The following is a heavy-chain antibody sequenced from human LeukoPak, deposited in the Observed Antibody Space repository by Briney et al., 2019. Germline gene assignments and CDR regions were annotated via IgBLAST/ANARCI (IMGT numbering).Heavy chain of an antibody. D-gene: IGHD6-19*01. CDR3: ARGGEVGLVLAFDI. CDR2: TYYRSKWYN. J-gene: IGHJ3*02. CDR1: GDSFSSNSAA. V-gene: IGHV6-1*01. Sequence: SQTLSLTCAISGDSFSSNSAAWNWIRQSPSRGLEWLGRTYYRSKWYNDYAVSVKSRITISPDTSKNQFSLQLNSLTPEDTAVYYCARGGEVGLVLAFDIWGQGTMVTVSS.